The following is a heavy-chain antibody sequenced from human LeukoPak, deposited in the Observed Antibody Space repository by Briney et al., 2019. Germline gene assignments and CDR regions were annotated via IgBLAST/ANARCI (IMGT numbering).Heavy chain of an antibody. CDR3: ARDPPDCRSSSSRWGGWIDP. Sequence: PGGSLRLSCAAAGFTFTDYSMNWVRQAPGKGLEWVSTISSDSGHIYYADSVKGRFTISRDNAENSLYLQINSLRAEDTAVYYCARDPPDCRSSSSRWGGWIDPWGQGTLVTVSS. CDR1: GFTFTDYS. V-gene: IGHV3-21*01. CDR2: ISSDSGHI. D-gene: IGHD2-2*01. J-gene: IGHJ5*02.